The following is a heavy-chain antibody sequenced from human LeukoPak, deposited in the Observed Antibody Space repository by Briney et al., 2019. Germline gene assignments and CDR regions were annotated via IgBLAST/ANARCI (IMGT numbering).Heavy chain of an antibody. D-gene: IGHD3-10*01. CDR1: GFTFSGYV. Sequence: GGSLRLSCAASGFTFSGYVMSWVRQAPGKGLEWVSSISGSGGNTYYADSVKGRFTISRDNSKNTLYLQMNNVRAEDTAVYYCAKDTMARGVIRIPFDYWGQGTLDTVSS. CDR2: ISGSGGNT. V-gene: IGHV3-23*01. J-gene: IGHJ4*02. CDR3: AKDTMARGVIRIPFDY.